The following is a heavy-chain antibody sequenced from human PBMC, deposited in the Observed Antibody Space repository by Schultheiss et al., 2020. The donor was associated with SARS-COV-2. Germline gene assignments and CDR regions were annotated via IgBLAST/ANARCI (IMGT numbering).Heavy chain of an antibody. J-gene: IGHJ4*02. D-gene: IGHD3-9*01. CDR1: GGSFSGYY. Sequence: SETLSLTCAVYGGSFSGYYWSWIRQPPGKGLEWIGEIYHSGSTNYNPSLKSRVTISVDTSKNQFSLKLSSVTAADTAVYYCARVEPYYDILTGYFPGNYFDYWGQGTLVTVSS. CDR2: IYHSGST. CDR3: ARVEPYYDILTGYFPGNYFDY. V-gene: IGHV4-34*01.